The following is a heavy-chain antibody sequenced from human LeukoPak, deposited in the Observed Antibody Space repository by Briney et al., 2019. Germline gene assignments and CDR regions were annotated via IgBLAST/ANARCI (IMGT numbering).Heavy chain of an antibody. V-gene: IGHV5-51*01. Sequence: GESLKISCKGSGYSFTSYWIGWVRQMPGKGLEWMGIIYPGESDTRYSPSFQGQVTISADKSISTAYLQWSSLKASDTAMYYCARLPIAAAGTSYFDYWGQGTLVTVSS. CDR1: GYSFTSYW. CDR2: IYPGESDT. CDR3: ARLPIAAAGTSYFDY. J-gene: IGHJ4*02. D-gene: IGHD6-13*01.